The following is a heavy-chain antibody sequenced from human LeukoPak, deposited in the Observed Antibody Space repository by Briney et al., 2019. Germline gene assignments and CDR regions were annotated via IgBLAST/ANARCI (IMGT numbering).Heavy chain of an antibody. D-gene: IGHD6-19*01. V-gene: IGHV4-59*12. Sequence: SETLSLTCTVSGGSISSYYWSWIRQPPGKGLEWIGYIYYSGSTNYNPSLKSRVTISVDTSKNQFSLKLSSVTAADTAVYYCASRYGGPVAGLPPLYYFDYWGQGTLVTVSS. CDR1: GGSISSYY. CDR2: IYYSGST. J-gene: IGHJ4*02. CDR3: ASRYGGPVAGLPPLYYFDY.